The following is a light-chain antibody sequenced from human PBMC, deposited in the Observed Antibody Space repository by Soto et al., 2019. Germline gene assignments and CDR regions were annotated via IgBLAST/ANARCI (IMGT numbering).Light chain of an antibody. CDR3: SSYTSSATL. V-gene: IGLV2-14*03. Sequence: QSALTQPASVSGSPGQSITISCTGSSSDVGGYNYVSWYQQHPGKAPQLIIYDVTNRPSGVSNRFSGSKSGNTASLTISGLQTEDEADYYCSSYTSSATLFGGGTQLTVL. J-gene: IGLJ2*01. CDR1: SSDVGGYNY. CDR2: DVT.